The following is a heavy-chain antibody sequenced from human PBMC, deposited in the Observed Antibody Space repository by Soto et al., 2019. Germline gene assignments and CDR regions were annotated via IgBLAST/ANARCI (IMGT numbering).Heavy chain of an antibody. CDR2: ISYDGSNK. CDR1: GFTFSSYA. V-gene: IGHV3-30-3*01. D-gene: IGHD1-1*01. CDR3: ARDRTGLDY. J-gene: IGHJ4*02. Sequence: AGGSLRLSCAASGFTFSSYAMHWVRQAPGKGLEWVAVISYDGSNKYYADSVKGRFTISRDNSKNTLYLQMNSLRAEDTAVYYCARDRTGLDYWGQGTLVTVSS.